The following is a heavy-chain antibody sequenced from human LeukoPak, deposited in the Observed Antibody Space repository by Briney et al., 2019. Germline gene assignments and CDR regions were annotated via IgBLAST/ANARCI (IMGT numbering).Heavy chain of an antibody. Sequence: SETLSLTCTVSGGSISSGSYYWSWIRQPAGKGLEWIGRIYTSGSTNYNPSLKSRVTISVDTSKNQFSLKPSSVTAADTAVYYCAATYYYDSSGYWGYFDYWGQGTLVTVSS. CDR1: GGSISSGSYY. CDR2: IYTSGST. D-gene: IGHD3-22*01. CDR3: AATYYYDSSGYWGYFDY. V-gene: IGHV4-61*02. J-gene: IGHJ4*02.